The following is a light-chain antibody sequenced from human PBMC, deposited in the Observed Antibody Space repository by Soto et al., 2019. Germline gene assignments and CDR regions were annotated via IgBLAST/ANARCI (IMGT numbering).Light chain of an antibody. CDR2: EVR. V-gene: IGLV2-14*01. Sequence: QSALTQPASVSGSAGQSITISCSGTMRDVGAYNLVSWYQQHPGTAPKLIIYEVRNRPSGISSRFSGSRSGNTASLTISGRQPEDEGDYYGSAYTARSTLVFGGGTKVTVL. J-gene: IGLJ3*02. CDR3: SAYTARSTLV. CDR1: MRDVGAYNL.